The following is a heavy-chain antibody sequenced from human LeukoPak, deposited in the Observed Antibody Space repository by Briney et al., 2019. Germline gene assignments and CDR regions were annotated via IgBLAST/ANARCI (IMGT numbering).Heavy chain of an antibody. V-gene: IGHV3-21*01. CDR2: ISSSSSYI. CDR3: AYSRICDY. J-gene: IGHJ4*02. CDR1: GFTFSSYA. D-gene: IGHD6-13*01. Sequence: GGSLRLSCAASGFTFSSYAMSWVRHGPGKGLEWVSSISSSSSYIYYADSVKGRFTISRDNAKNSLYLQMNSLRAEDTAVYYAAYSRICDYWGQGTLVTVSS.